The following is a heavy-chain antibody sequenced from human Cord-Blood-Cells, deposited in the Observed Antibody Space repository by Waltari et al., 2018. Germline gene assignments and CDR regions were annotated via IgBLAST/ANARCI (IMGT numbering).Heavy chain of an antibody. V-gene: IGHV4-39*01. D-gene: IGHD2-2*01. CDR1: GGSISSSRDY. J-gene: IGHJ4*02. CDR2: IYYSGST. Sequence: QLQLQASGPGLVKPSETLSLTCTVSGGSISSSRDYYGWIRPPPGKGLEWIGSIYYSGSTYYNPSLKSRVTISVDTSKNQFSLKLSSVTAADTAVYYCARLLIVVVPAATIPDDYWGQGTLVTVSS. CDR3: ARLLIVVVPAATIPDDY.